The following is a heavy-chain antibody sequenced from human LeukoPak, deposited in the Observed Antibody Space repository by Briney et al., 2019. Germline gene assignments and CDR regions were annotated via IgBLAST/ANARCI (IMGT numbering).Heavy chain of an antibody. D-gene: IGHD5-24*01. V-gene: IGHV3-30*18. Sequence: PPGGSLRLPCAASGFTFSSYGMHWVRQAPGKGLEWVAVISYVGSNKYYADSVKGRFTISRDNSKNTLYLQMNSLSTEDTAVYYCAKDPGEMVARYYFDYWGQGTLVTVSS. CDR2: ISYVGSNK. CDR3: AKDPGEMVARYYFDY. CDR1: GFTFSSYG. J-gene: IGHJ4*02.